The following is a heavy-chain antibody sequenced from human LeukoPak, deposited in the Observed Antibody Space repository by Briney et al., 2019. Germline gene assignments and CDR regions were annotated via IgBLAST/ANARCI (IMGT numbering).Heavy chain of an antibody. V-gene: IGHV3-7*01. Sequence: GGSLRLSCAASGFTFSSYWMSWVRQAPGKGPEWVANIKQDGSEKYYVDSVKGRFTISRDNAKNSLYLQMNSLRAEDTAVYYCARVPIEAYYYYGMDVWGQGTTVTVSS. CDR2: IKQDGSEK. D-gene: IGHD3-22*01. J-gene: IGHJ6*02. CDR1: GFTFSSYW. CDR3: ARVPIEAYYYYGMDV.